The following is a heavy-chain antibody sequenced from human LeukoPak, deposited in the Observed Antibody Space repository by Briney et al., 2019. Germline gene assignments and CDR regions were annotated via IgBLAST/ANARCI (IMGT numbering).Heavy chain of an antibody. D-gene: IGHD6-13*01. J-gene: IGHJ4*02. CDR2: IYPGDSDT. V-gene: IGHV5-51*01. CDR1: GYSFSNYW. Sequence: GESLKISCKGSGYSFSNYWIGWVRQRPGKGLEWMGIIYPGDSDTRYSPSFQGQVTISRDNSKNTLYLQMNSLRAEDTAVYYCAKGRDSSSWYPSFGYFDYWGQGTLVTVSS. CDR3: AKGRDSSSWYPSFGYFDY.